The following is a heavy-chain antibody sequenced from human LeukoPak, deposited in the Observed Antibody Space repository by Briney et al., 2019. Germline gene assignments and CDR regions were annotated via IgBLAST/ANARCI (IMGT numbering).Heavy chain of an antibody. Sequence: GESLKISCKGSGYSFTSYWIGWVRQMPGKGLEWMGIIYPGDSDTRYSPSFQGQVTISADKSISTAYLQWSSLKASDTAMYYCARFGHSSSSGVWFDPWGQGTLVTASS. J-gene: IGHJ5*02. V-gene: IGHV5-51*01. CDR1: GYSFTSYW. D-gene: IGHD6-6*01. CDR3: ARFGHSSSSGVWFDP. CDR2: IYPGDSDT.